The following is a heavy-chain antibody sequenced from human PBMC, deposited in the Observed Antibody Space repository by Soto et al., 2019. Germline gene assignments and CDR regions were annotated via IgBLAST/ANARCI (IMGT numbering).Heavy chain of an antibody. D-gene: IGHD1-1*01. V-gene: IGHV3-30-3*01. CDR2: ISYDGISK. Sequence: QVQLVESGGGVVQPGRSLRLSCAASGFTFSSYAMHWVRQAPGKGLEWVAVISYDGISKHYADSVKGRFSISRDDSENTLYVQMNSLRAEDTALYYCAKDGDLDTYYFDYWGQGTLVTVSS. CDR1: GFTFSSYA. CDR3: AKDGDLDTYYFDY. J-gene: IGHJ4*02.